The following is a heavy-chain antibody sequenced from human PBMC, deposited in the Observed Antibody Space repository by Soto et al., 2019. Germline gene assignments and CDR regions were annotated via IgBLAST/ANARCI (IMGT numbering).Heavy chain of an antibody. CDR1: GGSISSYY. D-gene: IGHD6-19*01. Sequence: QVQLQESGPGLVKPSETLSLTCTVSGGSISSYYWSWIRQPAGKGLEWIGRIYTSGSTNYNPSLKSRVTMSVDTSKNQFSLKLSSVTAADTAVYYCARQWAEAGMDRASWFDPWGQGTLVTVSS. CDR3: ARQWAEAGMDRASWFDP. CDR2: IYTSGST. J-gene: IGHJ5*02. V-gene: IGHV4-4*07.